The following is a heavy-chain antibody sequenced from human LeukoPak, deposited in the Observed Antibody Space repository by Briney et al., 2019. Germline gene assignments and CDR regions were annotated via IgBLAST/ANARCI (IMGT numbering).Heavy chain of an antibody. J-gene: IGHJ4*02. Sequence: GGSLKLSCAAPGFTFSGSAMHWVRQASGKGLEWVGRITSKPNSYETVYAASMNGRFTISRDDSKNTAYLQMNSLKTEDTAVYYCAGGRGWYSPDYWGQGTLVTVSS. D-gene: IGHD6-19*01. V-gene: IGHV3-73*01. CDR3: AGGRGWYSPDY. CDR2: ITSKPNSYET. CDR1: GFTFSGSA.